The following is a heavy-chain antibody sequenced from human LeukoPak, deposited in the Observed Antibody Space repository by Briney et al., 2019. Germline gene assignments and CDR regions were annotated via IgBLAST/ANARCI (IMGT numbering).Heavy chain of an antibody. J-gene: IGHJ4*02. Sequence: SETLSLTCAVYGGSFSGYYWSWIRQPPGKGLEWIGEINHSGSTNYNPSLKSRVTISVDTSKNQFSLKLSSVTAADTAVYYCARVGQRRRTVVEDYWGQGTLVTVSS. CDR1: GGSFSGYY. CDR3: ARVGQRRRTVVEDY. CDR2: INHSGST. D-gene: IGHD4-23*01. V-gene: IGHV4-34*01.